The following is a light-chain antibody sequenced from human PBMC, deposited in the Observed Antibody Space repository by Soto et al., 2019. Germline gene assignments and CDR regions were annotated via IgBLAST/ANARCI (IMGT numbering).Light chain of an antibody. CDR3: QQYYSIPPT. CDR1: QSLLYSSNNKNY. Sequence: DIVMTQPPDSLAVSLGERATINCKSSQSLLYSSNNKNYLTWYQHKPGQPPKLLIYWASTRKSGVPDRFSGSGSGTDFTLTISSLQAEDVAVYYCQQYYSIPPTFGGGTKVEIK. CDR2: WAS. V-gene: IGKV4-1*01. J-gene: IGKJ4*01.